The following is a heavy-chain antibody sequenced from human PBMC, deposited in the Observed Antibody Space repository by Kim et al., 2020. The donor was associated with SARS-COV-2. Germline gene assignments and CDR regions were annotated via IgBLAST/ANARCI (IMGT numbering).Heavy chain of an antibody. D-gene: IGHD1-1*01. Sequence: QKFQGRLTITRDASAITAYMELSSLTSEDTAVYYCARDRTTATNYWYFDLWGRGTLVTVSS. J-gene: IGHJ2*01. CDR3: ARDRTTATNYWYFDL. V-gene: IGHV1-3*01.